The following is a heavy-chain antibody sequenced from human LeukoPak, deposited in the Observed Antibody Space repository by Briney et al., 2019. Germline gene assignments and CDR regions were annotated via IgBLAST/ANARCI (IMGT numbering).Heavy chain of an antibody. Sequence: ASVKVTCKASGYTFTSYYMPWVRQAPGQGLEWMGIINPSGGSTSYAQKFQGRVTMTRDTSTSTVYMELSSLRSEDTAVYYWAGRIAAPPLSRNYYYGMDVWGQGTTVTVSS. CDR2: INPSGGST. CDR3: AGRIAAPPLSRNYYYGMDV. D-gene: IGHD6-6*01. CDR1: GYTFTSYY. J-gene: IGHJ6*02. V-gene: IGHV1-46*01.